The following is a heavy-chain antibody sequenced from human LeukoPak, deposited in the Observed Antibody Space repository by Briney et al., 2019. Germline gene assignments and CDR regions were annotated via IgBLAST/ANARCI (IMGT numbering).Heavy chain of an antibody. CDR2: INPNSGGT. CDR1: GYIFTDYY. J-gene: IGHJ4*02. V-gene: IGHV1-2*06. Sequence: APVKVSCKASGYIFTDYYMHWVRQAPGQELGWMGRINPNSGGTNYAQKFQGRVTMTRNTSISTAYMELSSLRSEDTAVYYCARAMSDSSGTTRDYWGQGTLVTVSS. D-gene: IGHD3-22*01. CDR3: ARAMSDSSGTTRDY.